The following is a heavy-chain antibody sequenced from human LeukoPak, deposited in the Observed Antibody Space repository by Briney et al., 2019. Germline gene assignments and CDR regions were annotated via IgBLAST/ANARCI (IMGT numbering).Heavy chain of an antibody. J-gene: IGHJ4*02. CDR2: MHYSGTT. D-gene: IGHD5-24*01. V-gene: IGHV4-39*01. CDR3: ARHEEEDGYNAKTFDF. Sequence: SETLSRTCTVSGVSIRSSNNFWGWIRQPPGKGLEWIGSMHYSGTTYYIPSLRSRATISVDTSKNQFSLKLSSVTAADTAVYYCARHEEEDGYNAKTFDFWGQGTLVTVSS. CDR1: GVSIRSSNNF.